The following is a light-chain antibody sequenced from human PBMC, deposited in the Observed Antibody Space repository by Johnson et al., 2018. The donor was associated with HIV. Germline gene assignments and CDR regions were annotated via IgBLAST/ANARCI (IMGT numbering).Light chain of an antibody. V-gene: IGLV1-51*02. Sequence: HSVLTQPPSVSAAPGQKVTISCSGSSSNIGNNYVSWYQQLPGTAPKLLIYENNKRPSGIPDRFSGSKSGTSATLGITGLQTGEEADYYCGTWDSSLSAYVFGTGTKVTVV. CDR1: SSNIGNNY. CDR2: ENN. J-gene: IGLJ1*01. CDR3: GTWDSSLSAYV.